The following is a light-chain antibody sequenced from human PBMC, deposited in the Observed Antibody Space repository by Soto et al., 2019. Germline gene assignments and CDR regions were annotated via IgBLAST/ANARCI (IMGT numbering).Light chain of an antibody. CDR2: GVS. J-gene: IGLJ1*01. CDR1: ISDFVVYNY. Sequence: QSALTQPASVSGSPGQSITISCTGTISDFVVYNYVSWYQQLPGKAPKLMIYGVSNRPSGVSNRFSGSNSGNTASLTISGLQADDEADYYCSTHTTSGALQVFGTGTKVTVL. CDR3: STHTTSGALQV. V-gene: IGLV2-14*01.